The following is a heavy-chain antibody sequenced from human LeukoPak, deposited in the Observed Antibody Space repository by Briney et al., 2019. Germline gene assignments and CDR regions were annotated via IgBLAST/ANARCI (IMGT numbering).Heavy chain of an antibody. CDR2: ISGSGGST. J-gene: IGHJ6*02. CDR1: GLTFSSYA. Sequence: PGGSLRLSCAASGLTFSSYAMSWVRQAPGKGLEWVSAISGSGGSTYYADSVKGRFTISRDNSKNTLYLQMNSLRAEDTAVYYCAVNLYYYYGMDVWGQGTTVTVSS. V-gene: IGHV3-23*01. CDR3: AVNLYYYYGMDV.